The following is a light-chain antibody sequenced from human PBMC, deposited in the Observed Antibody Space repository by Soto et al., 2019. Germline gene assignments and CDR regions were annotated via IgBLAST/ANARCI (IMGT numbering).Light chain of an antibody. J-gene: IGKJ4*02. CDR3: QQYGSSVQ. Sequence: PGERATLSCRASQSVTSKYVAWYQQKPGQAPRLLIHGASNRATGIPDRFSGSGSGTDFTLTISRLEPEDFALYYCQQYGSSVQFGRGTKVEIK. CDR2: GAS. CDR1: QSVTSKY. V-gene: IGKV3-20*01.